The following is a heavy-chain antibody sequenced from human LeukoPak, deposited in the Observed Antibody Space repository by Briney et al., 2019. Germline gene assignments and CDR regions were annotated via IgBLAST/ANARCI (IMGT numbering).Heavy chain of an antibody. V-gene: IGHV4-39*07. CDR2: IYYSGST. CDR1: GGSISSGSYY. CDR3: ARTLVGAGGY. D-gene: IGHD1-26*01. J-gene: IGHJ4*02. Sequence: SETLSLTCTVSGGSISSGSYYWSWIRQPAGKGLEWIGSIYYSGSTYYNPSLKSRVTISVDTSKNQFSLKLSSVTAADTAVYYCARTLVGAGGYWGQGTLVTVSS.